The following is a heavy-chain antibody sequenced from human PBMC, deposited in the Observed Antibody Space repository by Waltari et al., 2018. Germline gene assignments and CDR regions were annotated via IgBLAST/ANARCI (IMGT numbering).Heavy chain of an antibody. CDR2: IIPILGIA. J-gene: IGHJ6*03. Sequence: QVQLVQSGAEVKKPGSSVTVSCKSSGGTFSRYAIRWVRQAPGQGLEWMGGIIPILGIANYAQKFQGRVTITADESTSTAYMELSSLRSEDTAVYYCARVPAYYYYYMDVWGKGTTVTVSS. CDR3: ARVPAYYYYYMDV. CDR1: GGTFSRYA. V-gene: IGHV1-69*04.